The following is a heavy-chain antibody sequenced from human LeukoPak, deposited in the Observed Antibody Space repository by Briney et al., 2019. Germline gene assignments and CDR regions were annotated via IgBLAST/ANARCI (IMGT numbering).Heavy chain of an antibody. D-gene: IGHD1-26*01. V-gene: IGHV3-20*04. Sequence: GGSLRLSCAASGFTFSSYWMSWVRQAPGKGLEWVSGINWNGGSTGYADSVKGRFTISRDNAKNSLYLQMNSLRTEDTALYYCAKGESSSAEFDYWGQGTLVTVSS. CDR1: GFTFSSYW. CDR3: AKGESSSAEFDY. J-gene: IGHJ4*02. CDR2: INWNGGST.